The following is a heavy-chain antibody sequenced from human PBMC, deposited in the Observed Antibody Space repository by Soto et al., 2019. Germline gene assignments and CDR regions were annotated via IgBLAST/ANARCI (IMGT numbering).Heavy chain of an antibody. CDR1: GGSISSSSYY. V-gene: IGHV4-39*01. J-gene: IGHJ5*02. CDR3: ARHSYYYDSSPFDP. CDR2: IYYSGST. D-gene: IGHD3-22*01. Sequence: SETLSLPCTVSGGSISSSSYYWGWIRQPPGQGLEWIGSIYYSGSTYYNPSLKSRVTISVDTSKNQFSLKLSSVTAADTAVYYCARHSYYYDSSPFDPWSQGTLVTVS.